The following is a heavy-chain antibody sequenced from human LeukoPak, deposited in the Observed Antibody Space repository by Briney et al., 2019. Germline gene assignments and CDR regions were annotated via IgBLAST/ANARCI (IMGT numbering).Heavy chain of an antibody. J-gene: IGHJ4*02. V-gene: IGHV4-61*03. CDR3: ARVAKDGYTYGYVDY. Sequence: SQTLSLTCTVSGGSISIGRYYCGWIRQPPGKGLEWIGYIYYTGSTNYNPSLKSRVSISVDTSKNHFSLNLSSVTAADTAVYYCARVAKDGYTYGYVDYWGQGTLVTVSS. CDR1: GGSISIGRYY. D-gene: IGHD5-18*01. CDR2: IYYTGST.